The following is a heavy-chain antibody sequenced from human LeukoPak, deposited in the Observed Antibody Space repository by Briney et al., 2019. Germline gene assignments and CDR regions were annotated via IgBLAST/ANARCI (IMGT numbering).Heavy chain of an antibody. D-gene: IGHD6-13*01. Sequence: PSQTLSLTCTVSGGSISSGSYYWSWIRQPAGKGLEWIGRIYTSGSTNYNPSLKSRVTISVDTSKNQFSLKLSSVTAADTAVYYCARARQSGIAAAGTVGAFDIWGQGTMVTVSS. CDR1: GGSISSGSYY. J-gene: IGHJ3*02. CDR3: ARARQSGIAAAGTVGAFDI. V-gene: IGHV4-61*02. CDR2: IYTSGST.